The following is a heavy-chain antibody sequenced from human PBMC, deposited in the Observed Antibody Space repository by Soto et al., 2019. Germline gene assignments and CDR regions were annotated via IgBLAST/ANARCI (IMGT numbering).Heavy chain of an antibody. D-gene: IGHD3-16*02. CDR1: GDSVNSENSY. CDR3: ARDGGQGRGVIGHY. Sequence: KASETLSLTCTVSGDSVNSENSYWNWIRQAPGKGPEWIGYIYYNGGTNYNPSLKSRATILLDTSTNQFSLTLTPVTAADTAVYYSARDGGQGRGVIGHYWGRGILVTVSS. J-gene: IGHJ4*02. V-gene: IGHV4-61*01. CDR2: IYYNGGT.